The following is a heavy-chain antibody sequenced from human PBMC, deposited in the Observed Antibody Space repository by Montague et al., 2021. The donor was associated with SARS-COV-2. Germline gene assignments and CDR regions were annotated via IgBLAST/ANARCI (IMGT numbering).Heavy chain of an antibody. J-gene: IGHJ4*02. Sequence: TLSLTCTVSGDSVRRYSYYWNWIPQRTGKGLECLGRLFTSYTXGRIHRGWNTKYNPNLTSLVSIPVDMSKKQISLNLSSVTASDTSVYYCASSVALIETSATNFGYWDPGTLVTVAS. CDR2: LFTSYTXGRIHRGWNT. D-gene: IGHD3-22*01. CDR1: GDSVRRYSYY. V-gene: IGHV4-61*02. CDR3: ASSVALIETSATNFGY.